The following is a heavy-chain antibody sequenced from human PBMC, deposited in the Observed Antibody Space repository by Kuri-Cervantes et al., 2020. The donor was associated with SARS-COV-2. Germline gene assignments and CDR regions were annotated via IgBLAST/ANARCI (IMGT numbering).Heavy chain of an antibody. CDR3: AKIPFYDSSGYYSNY. J-gene: IGHJ4*02. D-gene: IGHD3-22*01. V-gene: IGHV3-30-3*02. CDR1: GFTFSSYA. Sequence: GESLKISCAASGFTFSSYAMHWVRQAPGKGLEWVAVISYDGSNKYYADSVKGRFTISRDNSKNTLYLQVNSLRAEDTAVYYCAKIPFYDSSGYYSNYWGQGTLVTVSS. CDR2: ISYDGSNK.